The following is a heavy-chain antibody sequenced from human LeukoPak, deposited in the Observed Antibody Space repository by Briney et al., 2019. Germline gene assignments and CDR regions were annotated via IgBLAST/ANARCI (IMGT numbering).Heavy chain of an antibody. CDR1: GYTFTGYY. CDR2: INPNSGGT. V-gene: IGHV1-2*02. J-gene: IGHJ4*02. CDR3: ARDDIMAAAGTGYVY. Sequence: GASVKVSCKASGYTFTGYYMHWVRQAPGQGLEWMGWINPNSGGTNYAQKFQGRVTMTRDTSISTAYMELSRLRSDDTAVYYCARDDIMAAAGTGYVYWGQGTLVTVSS. D-gene: IGHD6-13*01.